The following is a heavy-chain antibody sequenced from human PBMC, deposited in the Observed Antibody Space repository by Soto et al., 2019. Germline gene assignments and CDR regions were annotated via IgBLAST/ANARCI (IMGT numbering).Heavy chain of an antibody. D-gene: IGHD3-10*01. Sequence: PSETLSLTCTVSGGSISSSSYYWGWIRQPPGKGLEWIGSIYYSGSTYYNPSLKSRVTISVDTSKNQFSLKLSSVTAADTAVYYCASLWFGDYSNYYYYGMDVWGQGTTVTVSS. CDR1: GGSISSSSYY. J-gene: IGHJ6*02. CDR3: ASLWFGDYSNYYYYGMDV. V-gene: IGHV4-39*01. CDR2: IYYSGST.